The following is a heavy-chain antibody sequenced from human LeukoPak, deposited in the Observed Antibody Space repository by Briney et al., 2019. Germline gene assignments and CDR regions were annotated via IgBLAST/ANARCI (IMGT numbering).Heavy chain of an antibody. V-gene: IGHV1-18*01. D-gene: IGHD3-10*01. CDR1: GGTFSSYA. CDR3: ARKSGVHNCFDY. CDR2: ISAYNGNT. J-gene: IGHJ4*02. Sequence: GASVKVSCKASGGTFSSYAISWVRQAPGQGLEWMGWISAYNGNTNYARKLQGRVTMTTDTSTSTAYMELRSLRSDDTAVYYCARKSGVHNCFDYWGQGTLVTVSS.